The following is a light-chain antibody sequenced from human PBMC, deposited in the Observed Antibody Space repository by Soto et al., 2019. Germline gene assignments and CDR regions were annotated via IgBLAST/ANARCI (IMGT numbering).Light chain of an antibody. J-gene: IGLJ1*01. V-gene: IGLV3-1*01. CDR2: QST. Sequence: SYEVTQPPSVSVSPGQTASITCSGDKLGDKHVCWYQQKPGQSPVLVIYQSTKRPSGIPERFSGSNSGNTATLTISGTQAMDEADYYCQAWDISTRVFGTGTKLTVL. CDR3: QAWDISTRV. CDR1: KLGDKH.